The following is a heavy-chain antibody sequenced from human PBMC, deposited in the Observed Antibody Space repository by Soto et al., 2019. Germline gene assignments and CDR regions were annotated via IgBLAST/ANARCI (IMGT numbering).Heavy chain of an antibody. CDR2: VFYTGFT. CDR1: GASISGSYYY. V-gene: IGHV4-39*01. J-gene: IGHJ4*02. D-gene: IGHD1-20*01. Sequence: SGTLSLTCAVSGASISGSYYYWAWLRQSPGKGPEWIGSVFYTGFTSYNPSLESRVSVSVDTSKSQFSLKLSAVTAADTAVYYCATSQKGYNWNYFDHWGQGALVTVSS. CDR3: ATSQKGYNWNYFDH.